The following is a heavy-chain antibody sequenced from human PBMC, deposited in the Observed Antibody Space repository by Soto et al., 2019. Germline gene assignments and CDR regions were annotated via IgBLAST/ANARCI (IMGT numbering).Heavy chain of an antibody. J-gene: IGHJ4*02. CDR2: INHSGST. Sequence: GKGREGIGEINHSGSTNYNPTRKRRVTITVDRSKNKVSVKLSSVTAADTAVYYFPTALGYTYGHLPIDYWGQGTLVTVSS. D-gene: IGHD5-18*01. CDR3: PTALGYTYGHLPIDY. V-gene: IGHV4-34*01.